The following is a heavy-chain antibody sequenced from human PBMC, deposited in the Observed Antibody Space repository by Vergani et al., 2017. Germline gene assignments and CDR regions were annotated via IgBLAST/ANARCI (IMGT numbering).Heavy chain of an antibody. J-gene: IGHJ5*02. CDR3: ARGPKYCSSTSCYLGWFDP. CDR2: MNPNSGNT. V-gene: IGHV1-8*01. Sequence: QVPLVQSGAEVKKPGASVKVSCKASGYTFTSYDINWVRQATGQGLEWMGWMNPNSGNTGYAQKFQGRVTMTRNTSISTAYMELSSLRSEDTAVYYCARGPKYCSSTSCYLGWFDPWGQGTLVTVSS. D-gene: IGHD2-2*01. CDR1: GYTFTSYD.